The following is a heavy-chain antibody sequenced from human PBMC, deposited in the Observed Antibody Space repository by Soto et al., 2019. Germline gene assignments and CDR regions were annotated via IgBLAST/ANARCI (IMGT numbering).Heavy chain of an antibody. CDR3: ARHSNEYRKSLDY. CDR1: GGSISGYY. D-gene: IGHD1-1*01. V-gene: IGHV4-59*08. Sequence: SETLSLTCAVSGGSISGYYWSWIRQPPGKGLEWIAYIYYSGSTNSNPSLKSRVTISVDTSKNQFSLKLSSVTAADTAVYYCARHSNEYRKSLDYWGQGTLVTVSS. J-gene: IGHJ4*02. CDR2: IYYSGST.